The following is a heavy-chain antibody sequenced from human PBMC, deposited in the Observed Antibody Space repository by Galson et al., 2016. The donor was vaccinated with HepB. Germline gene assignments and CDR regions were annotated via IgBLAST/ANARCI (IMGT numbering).Heavy chain of an antibody. J-gene: IGHJ5*02. V-gene: IGHV2-5*02. CDR2: IYWDDNE. CDR1: GFSLSTTAVG. CDR3: ARGSGWLLDR. D-gene: IGHD6-19*01. Sequence: PALVKPTQTLTLTCTFSGFSLSTTAVGVGWIRQAPGKAPEWLAFIYWDDNEYYSPSLQSRLTITKDTSKNQVVLKMTNVDPVDTGTYYCARGSGWLLDRWGQGTLVTVSS.